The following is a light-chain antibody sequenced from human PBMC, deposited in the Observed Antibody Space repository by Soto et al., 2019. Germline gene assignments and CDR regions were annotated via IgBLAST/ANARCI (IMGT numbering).Light chain of an antibody. CDR1: DNIGPW. CDR3: QHYNTYSRT. Sequence: DIRITQPPSTLAASIGVRVAITCRASDNIGPWVAWYQQKPGKAPKPLIYKASTLETGAPSRFAGSGSGTGFTLTSSRLQPDDFATYYCQHYNTYSRTFGQGPKVEI. V-gene: IGKV1-5*03. CDR2: KAS. J-gene: IGKJ1*01.